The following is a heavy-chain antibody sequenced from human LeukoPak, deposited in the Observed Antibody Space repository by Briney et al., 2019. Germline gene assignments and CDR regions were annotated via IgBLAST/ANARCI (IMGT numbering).Heavy chain of an antibody. D-gene: IGHD2-21*02. V-gene: IGHV4-61*02. CDR1: GGSISSGSYY. J-gene: IGHJ5*02. CDR3: ARDHCGGDCYSNWFDP. Sequence: SQTLSLTCTVSGGSISSGSYYWSWIRQPAGKGLEWIGRIYTSGSTNYNPSLKSRVTISVDTSENQFSLKLSSVTAADTAVYYCARDHCGGDCYSNWFDPWGQGTLVTVSS. CDR2: IYTSGST.